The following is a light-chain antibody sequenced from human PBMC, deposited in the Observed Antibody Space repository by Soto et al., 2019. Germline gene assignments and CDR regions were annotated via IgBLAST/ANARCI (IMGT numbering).Light chain of an antibody. V-gene: IGLV4-60*02. CDR1: SGHSSYI. CDR2: LEGSGSY. CDR3: ETLDFNTRV. Sequence: QSVLTQSSSASASLGSSVKLTCTLSSGHSSYIIAWHQQQPGKAPRYLMKLEGSGSYNKGSGVPDRFSGSSSGADRYLTISHLQVEDEADYSRETLDFNTRVFGGGTKLTVL. J-gene: IGLJ3*02.